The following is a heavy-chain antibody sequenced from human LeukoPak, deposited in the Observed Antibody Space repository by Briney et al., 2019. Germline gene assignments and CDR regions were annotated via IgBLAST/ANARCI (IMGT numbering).Heavy chain of an antibody. CDR1: GFTFSSYA. V-gene: IGHV3-23*01. Sequence: AGGSLRLSCAASGFTFSSYAMSWVRQAPGKGLEWVSAISGNGARTYYADSVKGQFTISRDNSKNTLYLQVNSLRAEDTAVYYCAKVAEMDTILGKFDNWGQGTLVTVSS. D-gene: IGHD5-24*01. CDR3: AKVAEMDTILGKFDN. CDR2: ISGNGART. J-gene: IGHJ5*02.